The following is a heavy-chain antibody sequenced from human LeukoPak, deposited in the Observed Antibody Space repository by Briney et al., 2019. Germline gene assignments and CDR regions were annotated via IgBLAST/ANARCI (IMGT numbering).Heavy chain of an antibody. V-gene: IGHV3-23*01. Sequence: GGSLRLSCAASGFIFNSYAMRWVRQAPGKGLEWVSTISDIGLSTYYADSVKGRLTISRDNPKNTLSLLLSSLRADDTAIYYCARISLRAFDVWGQGTTVTVSS. CDR2: ISDIGLST. J-gene: IGHJ3*01. CDR1: GFIFNSYA. CDR3: ARISLRAFDV. D-gene: IGHD2/OR15-2a*01.